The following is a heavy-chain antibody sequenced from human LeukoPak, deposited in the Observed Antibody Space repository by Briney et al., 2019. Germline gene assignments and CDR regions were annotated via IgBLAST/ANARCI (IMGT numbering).Heavy chain of an antibody. V-gene: IGHV1-69*01. CDR2: IIPIFGTA. CDR1: GGTFISYA. CDR3: ARKLNGDYGWYFDL. J-gene: IGHJ2*01. Sequence: ASVKVSCKASGGTFISYAISWVRQAPGQGLEWMGGIIPIFGTANYAQKFQGRVTITADESTSTAYMELSSLRSEDTAVYYCARKLNGDYGWYFDLWGRGTLVTVSS. D-gene: IGHD4-17*01.